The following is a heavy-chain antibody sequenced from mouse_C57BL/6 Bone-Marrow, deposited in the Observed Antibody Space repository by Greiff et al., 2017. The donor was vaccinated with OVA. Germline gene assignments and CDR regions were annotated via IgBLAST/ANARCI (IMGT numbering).Heavy chain of an antibody. J-gene: IGHJ3*01. V-gene: IGHV1-42*01. CDR3: AREGHYYCSSYSWFAY. D-gene: IGHD1-1*01. CDR2: INPSTGGT. CDR1: GYSFTGYY. Sequence: VQLQQSGPELVKPGASVKISCKASGYSFTGYYMNWVKQSPEKSLEWIGEINPSTGGTTYNQKFKAKATLTVDKSSSTAYMQLKRLTSEDSAVYYCAREGHYYCSSYSWFAYWGQGTLVTVSA.